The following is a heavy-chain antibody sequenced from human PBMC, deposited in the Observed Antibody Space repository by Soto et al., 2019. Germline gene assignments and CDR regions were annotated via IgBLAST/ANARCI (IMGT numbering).Heavy chain of an antibody. CDR2: IIPIFGTA. CDR1: VGTFSSYA. CDR3: ARDWGMVREPGGYGMDV. J-gene: IGHJ6*02. V-gene: IGHV1-69*13. Sequence: SVKVSCKASVGTFSSYAISWVRQAPGQGLEWMGGIIPIFGTANYAQKFQGRVTITADESTSTAYMELSSLRSEDTAVYYCARDWGMVREPGGYGMDVWGQGTTVTVSS. D-gene: IGHD3-10*01.